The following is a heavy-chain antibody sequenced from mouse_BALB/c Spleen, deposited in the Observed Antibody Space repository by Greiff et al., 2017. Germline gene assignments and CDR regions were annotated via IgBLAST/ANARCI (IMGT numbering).Heavy chain of an antibody. J-gene: IGHJ4*01. Sequence: QVHVKQSGPELVKPGASVKMSCKASGYTFTDYVISWVKQRTGQGLEWIGEIYPGSGSTYYNEKFKGKATLTADKSSNTAYMQLSSLTSEDSAVYFCARSYGNYDAMDYWGQGTSVTVSS. CDR3: ARSYGNYDAMDY. D-gene: IGHD2-1*01. CDR1: GYTFTDYV. V-gene: IGHV1-77*01. CDR2: IYPGSGST.